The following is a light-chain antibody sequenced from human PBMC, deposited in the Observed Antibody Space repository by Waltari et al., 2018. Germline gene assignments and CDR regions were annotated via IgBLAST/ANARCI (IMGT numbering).Light chain of an antibody. V-gene: IGLV3-21*01. CDR2: YDD. CDR3: QVWDSSGDHSVV. CDR1: DIGVKA. J-gene: IGLJ2*01. Sequence: SNELTQAPSVSVAPGETANITCLDNDIGVKAVPWYPPRPGPAPVLVIYYDDDRASGIPERFSGSTSGNTATLTISAVEAGDEADYYCQVWDSSGDHSVVFGGGTKLTVL.